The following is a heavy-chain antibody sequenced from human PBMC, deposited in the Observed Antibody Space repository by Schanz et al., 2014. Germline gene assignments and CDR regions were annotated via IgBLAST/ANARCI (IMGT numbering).Heavy chain of an antibody. V-gene: IGHV1-2*02. J-gene: IGHJ3*02. CDR2: ISPNGAT. CDR3: ARDWSPGFKNAFDI. Sequence: QVQLVQSGAEVKEPGASVKVSCKASAYTFTGYYLHWVRQAPGQGLEWMGWISPNGATRYAQNFQDKVTMTRDTSSSTAYMEVTSLRLDDTAIYYCARDWSPGFKNAFDIWGPGTMVTVSS. D-gene: IGHD3-9*01. CDR1: AYTFTGYY.